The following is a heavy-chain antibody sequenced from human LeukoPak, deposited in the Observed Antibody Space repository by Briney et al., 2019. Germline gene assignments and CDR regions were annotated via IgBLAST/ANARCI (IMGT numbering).Heavy chain of an antibody. Sequence: GGSLRLSCAASGFTFSSYSMHWVRQAPGKGLEWVSFIGSSSSYIHYSDSVKGRFTISRDNAKNSLYLQMNSLRAEDTAVYYCARDRSSSWFGYWGQGTLVTVSS. CDR2: IGSSSSYI. V-gene: IGHV3-21*01. CDR1: GFTFSSYS. CDR3: ARDRSSSWFGY. J-gene: IGHJ5*01. D-gene: IGHD6-13*01.